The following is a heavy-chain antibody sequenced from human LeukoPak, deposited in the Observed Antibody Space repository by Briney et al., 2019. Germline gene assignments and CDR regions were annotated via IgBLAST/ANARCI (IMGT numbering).Heavy chain of an antibody. V-gene: IGHV4-34*01. CDR3: ARYRRARSRGNSGYYYYMDV. Sequence: SETLSLTCAVYGESFSGYYWSWIRQPPGKGLEWIGEINHSGSTNYNPSLKSRVTISVDTSKNQFSLKLSSVTAADTAVYYCARYRRARSRGNSGYYYYMDVWGKGTTVTVSS. D-gene: IGHD4-23*01. J-gene: IGHJ6*03. CDR2: INHSGST. CDR1: GESFSGYY.